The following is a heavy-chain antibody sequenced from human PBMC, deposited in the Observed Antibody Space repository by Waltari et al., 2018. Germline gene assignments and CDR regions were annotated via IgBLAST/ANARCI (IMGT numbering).Heavy chain of an antibody. V-gene: IGHV3-23*03. D-gene: IGHD2-2*01. Sequence: VQLLESGGGLVQPGGSLRLSCAASGFTFSSYAMSWVRQAPGKGLEWVSVSYSGGSRTNYADSVKGRFTISRDNSKNTLYLQLNSLRAEDTAGYYCAKDLTSSEPRTDAFDIWGQGTMGTVSS. J-gene: IGHJ3*02. CDR1: GFTFSSYA. CDR3: AKDLTSSEPRTDAFDI. CDR2: SYSGGSRT.